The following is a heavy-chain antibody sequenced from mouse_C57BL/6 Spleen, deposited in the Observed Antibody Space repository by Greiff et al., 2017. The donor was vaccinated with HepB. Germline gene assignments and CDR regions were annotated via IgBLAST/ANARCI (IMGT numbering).Heavy chain of an antibody. CDR1: GYSFTSYY. J-gene: IGHJ1*03. CDR2: IYPGSGNT. Sequence: QVQLQQSGPELVKPGASVKISCKASGYSFTSYYIHWVKQRPGQGLEWIGWIYPGSGNTKYNEKFKGKATLTADTSSSTAYMQLSSLTSEDSAVYYCARGGYSDYALYWYFDVWGTGTSVTVSS. V-gene: IGHV1-66*01. D-gene: IGHD2-13*01. CDR3: ARGGYSDYALYWYFDV.